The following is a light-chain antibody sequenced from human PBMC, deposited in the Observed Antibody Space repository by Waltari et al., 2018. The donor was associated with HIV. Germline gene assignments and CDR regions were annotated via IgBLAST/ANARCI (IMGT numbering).Light chain of an antibody. CDR3: SSYAGSNWV. J-gene: IGLJ3*02. V-gene: IGLV2-8*01. CDR2: EVS. CDR1: SSDVGGYNY. Sequence: QSALTQPPSASGSPGQSVTISCTGTSSDVGGYNYVSWYQQHPGKAPKFIIYEVSKRPSGVPDRFSGSKAGNTAARTGAGLQAEDEADYYCSSYAGSNWVFGGGTKLTVL.